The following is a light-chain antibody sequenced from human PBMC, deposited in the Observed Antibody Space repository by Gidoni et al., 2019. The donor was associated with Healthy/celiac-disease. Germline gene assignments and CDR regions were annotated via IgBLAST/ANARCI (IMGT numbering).Light chain of an antibody. CDR3: QAWDSTTAV. CDR1: KLGDKY. Sequence: SYELTQPPSVSVSPGQTASITCSGDKLGDKYVCWYQQKPGQSPVLVIYQNNKRPSGIPERFSGSNSGNTATLTISGTQAMYEADYYCQAWDSTTAVFGGGTKLTVL. V-gene: IGLV3-1*01. J-gene: IGLJ3*02. CDR2: QNN.